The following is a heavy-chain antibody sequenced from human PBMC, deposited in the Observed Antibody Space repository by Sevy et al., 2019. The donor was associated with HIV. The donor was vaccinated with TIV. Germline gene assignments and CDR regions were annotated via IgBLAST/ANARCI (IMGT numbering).Heavy chain of an antibody. CDR2: INSHGTIT. D-gene: IGHD3-3*01. CDR3: ARGQLLQFLEWPSYGLDV. V-gene: IGHV3-74*01. CDR1: GFTFSSHW. J-gene: IGHJ6*02. Sequence: GGSLRLSCAVSGFTFSSHWMFWVRQAPGKGLVWVSHINSHGTITNYADSVKGRFDISRDNTKNTIYLQMNSLRAEDTDVYYCARGQLLQFLEWPSYGLDVWGQGTTVTVSS.